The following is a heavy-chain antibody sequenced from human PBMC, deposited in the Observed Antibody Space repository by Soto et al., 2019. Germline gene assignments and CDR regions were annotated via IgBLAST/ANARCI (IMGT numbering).Heavy chain of an antibody. CDR2: IRSKANSYAT. V-gene: IGHV3-73*01. Sequence: GGSLRLSCAASGFTFSGSAMHWVRQASGKGLEWVGRIRSKANSYATAYAASVKGRFTISRDDSKNTAYLQMNSLKTEDTALYYCTVGAYDKAYFDYWGQGTLVTVSS. J-gene: IGHJ4*02. CDR3: TVGAYDKAYFDY. D-gene: IGHD3-22*01. CDR1: GFTFSGSA.